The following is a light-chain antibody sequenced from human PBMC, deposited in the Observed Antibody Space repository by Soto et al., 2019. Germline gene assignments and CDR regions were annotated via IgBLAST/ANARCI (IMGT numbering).Light chain of an antibody. Sequence: DIVMTQSPDSLAVSLGERATINCKSSQSVLYSSNNKNYLAWYQQKPGQPPNLLIYWASTRESGVPDRLSGSGSGTDFSLTISSLQAEDVAVYYCQQYYSTPYTFGQGSKLEIK. CDR3: QQYYSTPYT. J-gene: IGKJ2*01. CDR1: QSVLYSSNNKNY. V-gene: IGKV4-1*01. CDR2: WAS.